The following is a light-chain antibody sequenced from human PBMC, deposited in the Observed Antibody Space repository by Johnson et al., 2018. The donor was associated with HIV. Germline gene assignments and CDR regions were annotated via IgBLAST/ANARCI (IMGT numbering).Light chain of an antibody. CDR1: SSNVGSSF. Sequence: QSILTQPPSVSAAPGQTVTISCSGSSSNVGSSFVSWYRQVPGTAPKLLIYDNNKRPSGIPGRFSGSKSGPSATLGITGLQTGDEADDYCGTWDSSLSAEVFGTGTKVTVL. CDR3: GTWDSSLSAEV. CDR2: DNN. V-gene: IGLV1-51*01. J-gene: IGLJ1*01.